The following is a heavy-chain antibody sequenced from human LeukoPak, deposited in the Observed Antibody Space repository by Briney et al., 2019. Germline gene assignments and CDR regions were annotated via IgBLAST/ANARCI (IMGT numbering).Heavy chain of an antibody. CDR3: ARDLVTVTKGFDI. V-gene: IGHV4-59*11. Sequence: SETLSLTCAVSDDSFSSHYWTWIRQPPGKGLEWIGYISYIGSTNYNPSLKSRVTISIDTSKNQFSLKLTSVTAADTTVYYCARDLVTVTKGFDIWGQGTAVSVSS. D-gene: IGHD4-17*01. CDR2: ISYIGST. J-gene: IGHJ3*02. CDR1: DDSFSSHY.